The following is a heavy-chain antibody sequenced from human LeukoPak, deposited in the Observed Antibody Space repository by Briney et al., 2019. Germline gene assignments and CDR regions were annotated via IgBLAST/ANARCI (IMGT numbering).Heavy chain of an antibody. J-gene: IGHJ6*03. Sequence: SVKVSCKASGYTFTSYGISWVRQAPGQGLEWMGGIIPIFGTANYAQKFQGRVTITTDESTSTAYMELSSLRSEDTAVYYCARAGSSSSWYYYYYMDVWGKGTTVTVSS. V-gene: IGHV1-69*05. CDR1: GYTFTSYG. CDR3: ARAGSSSSWYYYYYMDV. CDR2: IIPIFGTA. D-gene: IGHD6-13*01.